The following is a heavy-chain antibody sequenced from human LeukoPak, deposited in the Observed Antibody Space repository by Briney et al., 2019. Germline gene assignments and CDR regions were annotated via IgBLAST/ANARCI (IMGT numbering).Heavy chain of an antibody. V-gene: IGHV3-11*01. D-gene: IGHD3-3*01. Sequence: GGSLRLSCAASGFTFSDYYMSWIRQAPGKGLEWVSYISSSGSTIYYADSVKGRFTISRDNAKNSLCLQMNSLRAEDTAVYYCARDRGELGDFWNDAFDIWGQGTMVTVSS. CDR3: ARDRGELGDFWNDAFDI. J-gene: IGHJ3*02. CDR2: ISSSGSTI. CDR1: GFTFSDYY.